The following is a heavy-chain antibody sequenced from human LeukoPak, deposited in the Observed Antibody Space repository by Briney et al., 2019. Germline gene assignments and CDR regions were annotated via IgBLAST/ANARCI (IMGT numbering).Heavy chain of an antibody. V-gene: IGHV3-30*02. CDR1: GFTFDDYG. Sequence: GGSLRLSCAASGFTFDDYGMSWVRQAPGKGLEWVTFIRSDGSNKYYADSVKGRFTISRDNSKNTLYLQMNSLRAEDTAVYYCAREGLRYFDWAGSGWFDPWGQGTLVTVSS. CDR3: AREGLRYFDWAGSGWFDP. D-gene: IGHD3-9*01. CDR2: IRSDGSNK. J-gene: IGHJ5*02.